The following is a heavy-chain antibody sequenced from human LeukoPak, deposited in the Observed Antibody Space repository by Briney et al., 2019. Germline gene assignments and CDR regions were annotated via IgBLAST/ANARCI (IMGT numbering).Heavy chain of an antibody. CDR1: GYSFTSYW. CDR2: IYPGESET. CDR3: ARLNPAAAGLYYFDY. Sequence: GESLKISWKGSGYSFTSYWIGWGRQMPGKGLEWMGIIYPGESETRYSPSFQGQVTISADKSISTAYLQWRRLKASDTAMYYCARLNPAAAGLYYFDYWGQGTLVTASS. V-gene: IGHV5-51*01. J-gene: IGHJ4*02. D-gene: IGHD6-13*01.